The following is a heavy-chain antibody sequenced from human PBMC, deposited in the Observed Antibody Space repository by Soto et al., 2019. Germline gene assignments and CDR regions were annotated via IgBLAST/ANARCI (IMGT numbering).Heavy chain of an antibody. D-gene: IGHD1-26*01. Sequence: EGQLVESGGGLVQPGGSLRLSCAASGFTFSTYWMNWVRQAPGKGLDWVSLINPDGSTTTYADSVKGRFTIFRDNAKNTVYLQMTGLRVEDTAVYYCARDLRGSPDYWGQGTLVTVSS. CDR2: INPDGSTT. CDR3: ARDLRGSPDY. J-gene: IGHJ4*02. CDR1: GFTFSTYW. V-gene: IGHV3-74*03.